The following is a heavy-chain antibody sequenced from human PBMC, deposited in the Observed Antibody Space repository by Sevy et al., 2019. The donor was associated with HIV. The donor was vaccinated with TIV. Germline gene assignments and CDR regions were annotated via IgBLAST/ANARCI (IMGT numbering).Heavy chain of an antibody. J-gene: IGHJ4*02. Sequence: GGSLRLSCEASGFTFTRYAFHWVRQAPGKGLEWVAVISKEGTNKYYIDSVKGRFTISRDNSRNTRFLQMERLRAEDTAMYFCARDPHAVPHWGSFDSWGQGTLVTVSS. CDR1: GFTFTRYA. V-gene: IGHV3-30-3*01. D-gene: IGHD3-16*01. CDR3: ARDPHAVPHWGSFDS. CDR2: ISKEGTNK.